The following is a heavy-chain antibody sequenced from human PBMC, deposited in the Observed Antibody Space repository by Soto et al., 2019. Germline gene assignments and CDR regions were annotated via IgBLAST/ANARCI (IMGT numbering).Heavy chain of an antibody. CDR3: AYDSSGYLDY. Sequence: EASVKVSCKASGYIFTTYAMHWVRQAPGQRLEWMGWINVGNGNTKYSQKFQGRVTITRDTSASTAHMELSSLRSEDTAVYYCAYDSSGYLDYWGQGTLVTVSS. D-gene: IGHD3-22*01. J-gene: IGHJ4*02. V-gene: IGHV1-3*01. CDR1: GYIFTTYA. CDR2: INVGNGNT.